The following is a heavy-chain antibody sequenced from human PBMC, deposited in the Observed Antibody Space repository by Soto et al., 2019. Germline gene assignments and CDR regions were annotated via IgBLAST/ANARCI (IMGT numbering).Heavy chain of an antibody. CDR3: GKGGIRDGYNCHDAFEV. Sequence: QVHLQESGPGLVKPSQTLSLTCTVSGGSISSGAYDCSWIRQHPGKGLEWIGYISDSGITYYNPSHKSRLTISVDTSKNQFSLTLSSVTAADTAVYYCGKGGIRDGYNCHDAFEVWGQGTMVTVSS. CDR1: GGSISSGAYD. V-gene: IGHV4-31*03. J-gene: IGHJ3*01. D-gene: IGHD1-1*01. CDR2: ISDSGIT.